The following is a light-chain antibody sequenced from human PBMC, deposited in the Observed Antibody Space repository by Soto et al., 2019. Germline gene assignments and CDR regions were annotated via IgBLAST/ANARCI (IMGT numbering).Light chain of an antibody. CDR1: QSVDIN. Sequence: EIVLTQSPATLSVSPGERVTLSCRASQSVDINLAWYQQKPGQAPRLLIYGASTRATDMSGTFSGRGSGTEFTLTINNLRPEDFVVYYCQQYRGWPRTFGQGTKVEIK. J-gene: IGKJ1*01. CDR3: QQYRGWPRT. CDR2: GAS. V-gene: IGKV3-15*01.